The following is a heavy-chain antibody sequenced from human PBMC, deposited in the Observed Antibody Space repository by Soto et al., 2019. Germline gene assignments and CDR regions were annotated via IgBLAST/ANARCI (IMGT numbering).Heavy chain of an antibody. Sequence: QLQLQESGPGLVKPSETLSLSCSVSGDSIRNRNYYWAWICQPPGKGLEWIVSRYDDASTFYNPSLKRRVTISIDTSKKQLSLKVTSVTAADTAVYYCARGIYLGPSCYYLDFWGQGTLVTVSS. CDR3: ARGIYLGPSCYYLDF. J-gene: IGHJ4*02. CDR2: RYDDAST. D-gene: IGHD3-22*01. V-gene: IGHV4-39*01. CDR1: GDSIRNRNYY.